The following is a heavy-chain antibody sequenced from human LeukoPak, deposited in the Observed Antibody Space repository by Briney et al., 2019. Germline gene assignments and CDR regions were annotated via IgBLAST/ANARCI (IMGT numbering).Heavy chain of an antibody. CDR1: GFIFTSYA. D-gene: IGHD6-13*01. CDR3: AKGTSSWFRIASFDY. CDR2: ISGGGHST. J-gene: IGHJ4*02. Sequence: GGSLRLSCAASGFIFTSYAMNGVRQAPGSGLEWVSAISGGGHSTCYTDSVKGRFTISRDNSKNTLYLQVNSLTAEDTAVYYCAKGTSSWFRIASFDYWGQGTLVTVSS. V-gene: IGHV3-23*01.